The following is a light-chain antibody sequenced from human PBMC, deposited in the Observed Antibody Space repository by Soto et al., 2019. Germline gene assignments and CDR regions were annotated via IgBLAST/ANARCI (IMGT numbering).Light chain of an antibody. CDR1: SSNIGSNY. V-gene: IGLV1-47*01. CDR3: AAWDDSLSGVV. CDR2: RNN. J-gene: IGLJ2*01. Sequence: QSVLTQPPSASGTPGQRVTISCSGSSSNIGSNYVYWYQQLPGTAPKLLIYRNNQRPSGVPDRFSGSKSGTSASLAISGLRSEDEADDDCAAWDDSLSGVVFGGGTKRTVL.